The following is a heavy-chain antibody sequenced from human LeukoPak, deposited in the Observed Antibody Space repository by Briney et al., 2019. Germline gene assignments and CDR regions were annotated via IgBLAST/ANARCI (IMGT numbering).Heavy chain of an antibody. Sequence: GGSLRLSCAASGFTFSSYAMTWVRQAPGRGLEWVSAISGGGVSTYYAVSVKGRFTITRDNSRNTLYLQLNSLRAEDTAVYYCAKDVDIVATVFDYWGQGTLVTVSS. CDR1: GFTFSSYA. V-gene: IGHV3-23*01. CDR3: AKDVDIVATVFDY. J-gene: IGHJ4*02. CDR2: ISGGGVST. D-gene: IGHD5-12*01.